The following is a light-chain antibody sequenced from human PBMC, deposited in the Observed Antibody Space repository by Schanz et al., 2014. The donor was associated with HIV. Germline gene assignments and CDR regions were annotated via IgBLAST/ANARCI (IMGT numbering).Light chain of an antibody. V-gene: IGLV6-57*04. Sequence: NFMLTQPHSVSASPGKTVTISCTRSRGSIASNYVQWYQQRPGSAPITVIYEDNQRPSGVPNRFSGSFDFSSNSAVLTISNLRTEDEADYYCLSYGNNNAAVFGGGTKLTVL. CDR2: EDN. J-gene: IGLJ3*02. CDR3: LSYGNNNAAV. CDR1: RGSIASNY.